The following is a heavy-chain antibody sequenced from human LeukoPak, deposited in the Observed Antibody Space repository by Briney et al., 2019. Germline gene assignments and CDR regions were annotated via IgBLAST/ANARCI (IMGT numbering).Heavy chain of an antibody. V-gene: IGHV4-4*07. J-gene: IGHJ3*02. CDR1: GGSISSYY. CDR2: IYTSGST. D-gene: IGHD3-22*01. CDR3: ARALLWDSNSSDAFDI. Sequence: SETLSLTCTVSGGSISSYYWSWIRQPAGKGLEWIGRIYTSGSTNYDPSLKSRVIMSVDTSKNQFSLKLSSVTAADTAVYYCARALLWDSNSSDAFDIWGQGTRVSVSS.